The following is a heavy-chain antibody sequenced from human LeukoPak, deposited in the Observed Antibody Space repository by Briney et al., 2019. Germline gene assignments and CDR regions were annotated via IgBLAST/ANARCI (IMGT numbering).Heavy chain of an antibody. CDR1: GYTFTSYG. CDR2: ISAYNGDT. J-gene: IGHJ6*02. CDR3: ARQVLIAGGRYGMDV. V-gene: IGHV1-18*01. D-gene: IGHD2-15*01. Sequence: ASVKVSCKASGYTFTSYGISWVRQAPGQGLEWMGWISAYNGDTSSAQKVQGRVTMTTDTSTSTAYMELRSLRSDDTAVYYCARQVLIAGGRYGMDVWGQGTTVTVSS.